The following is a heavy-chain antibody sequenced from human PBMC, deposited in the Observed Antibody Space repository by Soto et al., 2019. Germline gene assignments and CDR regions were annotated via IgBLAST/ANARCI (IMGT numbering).Heavy chain of an antibody. CDR2: IYYSGST. J-gene: IGHJ4*02. CDR1: GGSISSYY. V-gene: IGHV4-59*01. Sequence: QVQLQESGPRLVKPSETLSLTCIVSGGSISSYYWSWIRQPPGKGLEWIGYIYYSGSTNYNPSLKSRVTISVDTSKNQFSLKLSSVTAADTAVYYCARAVLPATAPFDYRGQGTLVTVSS. CDR3: ARAVLPATAPFDY. D-gene: IGHD2-2*01.